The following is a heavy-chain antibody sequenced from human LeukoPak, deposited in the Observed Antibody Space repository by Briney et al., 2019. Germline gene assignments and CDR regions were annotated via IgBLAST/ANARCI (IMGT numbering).Heavy chain of an antibody. J-gene: IGHJ6*02. V-gene: IGHV1-2*02. CDR1: GYTFTVYY. CDR2: INPNSGGT. Sequence: PGASVKVSCQASGYTFTVYYMHWVRQAPGQGLEGMGWINPNSGGTNYAQKFQGRVTMTRDTSISTAYMELSRLGSDDTAVYYCARVYGSGSFGYYYYYGMDVWGQGNTVTVSS. CDR3: ARVYGSGSFGYYYYYGMDV. D-gene: IGHD3-10*01.